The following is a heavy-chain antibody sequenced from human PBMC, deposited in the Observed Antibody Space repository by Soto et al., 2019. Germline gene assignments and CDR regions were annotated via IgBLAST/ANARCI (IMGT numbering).Heavy chain of an antibody. CDR3: ARDAAAAGDY. V-gene: IGHV3-21*01. CDR1: GVTFSSYS. CDR2: ISSSSSYI. D-gene: IGHD6-13*01. J-gene: IGHJ4*02. Sequence: GGSLRLSCAASGVTFSSYSMNWVRQAPGKGLEWVSSISSSSSYIYYADSVKGRFTISRDNAKNSLYLQMNSLRAEDTAVYYCARDAAAAGDYWGQGTLVTVSS.